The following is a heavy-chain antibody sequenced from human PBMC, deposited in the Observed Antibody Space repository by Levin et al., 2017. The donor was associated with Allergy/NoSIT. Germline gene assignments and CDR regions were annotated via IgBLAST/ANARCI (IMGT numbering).Heavy chain of an antibody. J-gene: IGHJ4*02. CDR3: ARMVRGVVFDY. CDR2: ISAYNGNT. D-gene: IGHD3-10*01. V-gene: IGHV1-18*01. CDR1: GYTVASYG. Sequence: ASVKVSCKASGYTVASYGLSWVRQAPGQGLEWMGWISAYNGNTNYEQKFEGRVTMTTDTSTSTAYMEVRSLRSDDTAVYYCARMVRGVVFDYWGQGTLVTASS.